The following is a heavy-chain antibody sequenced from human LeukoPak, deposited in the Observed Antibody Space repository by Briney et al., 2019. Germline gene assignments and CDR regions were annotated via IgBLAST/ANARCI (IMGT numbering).Heavy chain of an antibody. CDR2: IIPIFGTA. J-gene: IGHJ4*02. V-gene: IGHV1-69*05. Sequence: ASVKFSCKASGGTFSSYAISWVRQAPGQGLEWMGGIIPIFGTANYAQKFQGRVTITTDESTSTAYMELSSLRSEDTAVYYCASTMIVVVITSGSFDYWGQGTLVTVSS. D-gene: IGHD3-22*01. CDR1: GGTFSSYA. CDR3: ASTMIVVVITSGSFDY.